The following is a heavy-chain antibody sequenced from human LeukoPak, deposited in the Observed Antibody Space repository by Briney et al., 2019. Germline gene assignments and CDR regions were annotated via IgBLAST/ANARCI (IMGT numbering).Heavy chain of an antibody. Sequence: SETLSLTCAVYGGSFSGYYWSWIRQPPGKGLEWIGEINHSGSTNYNPSLKSRVTISVDTSKNQFSLKLSSVTAADTAVYYCARGGVVGAETPFDYWGQGTLVTVSS. CDR3: ARGGVVGAETPFDY. CDR2: INHSGST. D-gene: IGHD1-26*01. V-gene: IGHV4-34*01. J-gene: IGHJ4*02. CDR1: GGSFSGYY.